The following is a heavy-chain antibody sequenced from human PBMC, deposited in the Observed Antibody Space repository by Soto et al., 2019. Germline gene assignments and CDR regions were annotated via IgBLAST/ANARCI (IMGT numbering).Heavy chain of an antibody. CDR2: TSHDGVT. V-gene: IGHV4-4*02. CDR3: ARDEDYYGSGTYYNYGMDV. J-gene: IGHJ6*02. CDR1: SGSIDNVYW. D-gene: IGHD3-10*01. Sequence: PSETLSLTCAVSSGSIDNVYWWSWVRQSPGKGLEWIGETSHDGVTNYNPSLKSRVTISVDTSKNQFSLKLSSVTAADTAVYYCARDEDYYGSGTYYNYGMDVWGQGTTVTVS.